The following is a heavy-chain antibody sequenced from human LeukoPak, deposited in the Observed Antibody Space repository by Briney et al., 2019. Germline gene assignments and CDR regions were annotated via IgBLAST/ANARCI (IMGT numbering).Heavy chain of an antibody. Sequence: SETLSLTCTVSGGSISSYYWSWIRQPPGKGLEWIGYIYHSGSTYYNPSLKSRVTISVDRSKNQFSLKLSSVTAADTAVYYCARDEGMILFDYWGQGTLVTVSS. CDR2: IYHSGST. V-gene: IGHV4-59*12. D-gene: IGHD2-15*01. J-gene: IGHJ4*02. CDR1: GGSISSYY. CDR3: ARDEGMILFDY.